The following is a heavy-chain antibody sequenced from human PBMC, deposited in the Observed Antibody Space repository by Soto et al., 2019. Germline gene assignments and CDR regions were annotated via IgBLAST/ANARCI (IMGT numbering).Heavy chain of an antibody. CDR3: ARRRRYSNPGSLSAYYYMDV. Sequence: SETLSLTCTVSGGSISSYYWSWIRQPPGKGLEWIGYIYYSGSTNYNPSLKSRVTISVDTSKNQFSLKLSSVTAADTAVYYCARRRRYSNPGSLSAYYYMDVWGKGTTVTVSS. CDR1: GGSISSYY. V-gene: IGHV4-59*01. D-gene: IGHD4-4*01. J-gene: IGHJ6*03. CDR2: IYYSGST.